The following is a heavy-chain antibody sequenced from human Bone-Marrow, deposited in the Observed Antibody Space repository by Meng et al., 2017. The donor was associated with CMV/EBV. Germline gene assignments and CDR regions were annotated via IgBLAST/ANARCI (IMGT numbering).Heavy chain of an antibody. D-gene: IGHD5-12*01. Sequence: SVKVSCKASGGTFSGYAISWVRQAPGQGLEWMGGIIPILGIANYAQKFQGRVTITADKSTSTAYMELSSLRSEDTAVYYCARMTIGGEVATIYYFDYWGQGTLVTVSS. CDR2: IIPILGIA. CDR3: ARMTIGGEVATIYYFDY. CDR1: GGTFSGYA. J-gene: IGHJ4*02. V-gene: IGHV1-69*10.